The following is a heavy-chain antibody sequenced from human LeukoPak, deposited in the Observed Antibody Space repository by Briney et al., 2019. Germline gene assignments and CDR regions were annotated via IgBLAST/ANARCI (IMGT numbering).Heavy chain of an antibody. CDR2: IYYSGST. Sequence: SETLSLTCTVSGGSISSSSYYWGWIRQPPGKGLEWIGSIYYSGSTYYNPSLKSRVTISVDTSKNQFSLKLSSVTAADTAVYYCARLRIAVAGGWFDPWGQGTLVTVSS. CDR1: GGSISSSSYY. J-gene: IGHJ5*02. V-gene: IGHV4-39*01. D-gene: IGHD6-19*01. CDR3: ARLRIAVAGGWFDP.